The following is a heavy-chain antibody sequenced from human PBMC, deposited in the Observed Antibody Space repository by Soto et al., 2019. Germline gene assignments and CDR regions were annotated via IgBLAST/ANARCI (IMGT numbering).Heavy chain of an antibody. CDR3: ARYFAAASPYYYGMDV. CDR2: IYPGDSDT. CDR1: GYSFTSYW. D-gene: IGHD3-9*01. V-gene: IGHV5-51*01. Sequence: PGESLKISCKGSGYSFTSYWIGWVRQMPGKGLEWMGIIYPGDSDTRYSPSFQGQVTISADKSISTAYLQWSSLKASDTAMYYGARYFAAASPYYYGMDVWGQGTTVTVSS. J-gene: IGHJ6*02.